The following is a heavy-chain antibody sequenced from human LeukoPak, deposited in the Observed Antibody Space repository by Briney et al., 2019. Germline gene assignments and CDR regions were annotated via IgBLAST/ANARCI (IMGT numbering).Heavy chain of an antibody. CDR3: ASPGVEMATIREHYYYGMDV. V-gene: IGHV1-69*13. J-gene: IGHJ6*02. Sequence: GASVKVSCKASGGTFISYAISWVRQAPGQGLEWMGGIIPIFGTANYAQKFQGRVTITADESTSTAYMELSSLRSEDTAVYYCASPGVEMATIREHYYYGMDVWGQGTTVTVSS. CDR1: GGTFISYA. D-gene: IGHD5-24*01. CDR2: IIPIFGTA.